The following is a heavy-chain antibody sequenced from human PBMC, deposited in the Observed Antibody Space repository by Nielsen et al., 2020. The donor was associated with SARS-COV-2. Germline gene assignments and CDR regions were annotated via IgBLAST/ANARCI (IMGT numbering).Heavy chain of an antibody. J-gene: IGHJ5*02. CDR3: ARDLSSTSWFGRETNWFDP. D-gene: IGHD2-2*01. V-gene: IGHV7-4-1*01. CDR2: ISTNTGNP. Sequence: ASVKVSCKASGYTFTSYAMNWVRQAPGQGLEWMGWISTNTGNPTYAQGFTGRFVFSLDTSVSTAYLQICSLKAEDTAVYYCARDLSSTSWFGRETNWFDPWGQGTLVTVSS. CDR1: GYTFTSYA.